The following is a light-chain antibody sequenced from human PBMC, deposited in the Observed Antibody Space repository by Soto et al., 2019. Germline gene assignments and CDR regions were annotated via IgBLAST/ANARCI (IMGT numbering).Light chain of an antibody. Sequence: IVLTQSPGTLSLSPGERATLSCRASQSVSSSYLAWYQQKPGQAPRLLIYGASSRATGIPDRFSGSGSGTDFTLTISRLEPEDFAVYYCQQYGSYPLTFGGGTKVDI. V-gene: IGKV3-20*01. CDR2: GAS. J-gene: IGKJ4*01. CDR3: QQYGSYPLT. CDR1: QSVSSSY.